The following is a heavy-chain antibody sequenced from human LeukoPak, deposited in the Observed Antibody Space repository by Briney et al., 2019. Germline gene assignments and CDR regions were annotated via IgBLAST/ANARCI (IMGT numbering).Heavy chain of an antibody. J-gene: IGHJ3*02. Sequence: PGGSLRLSCTASGFTFSDYYMSWIRQAPGKGLEWVSYISSRGSTIYYADSVKGRFTISRDNAKNSLYLQMNSLRAEDTAVYYCARDKSGNDILTGFYVGAFDIWGQGTMVTVSS. CDR1: GFTFSDYY. D-gene: IGHD3-9*01. CDR3: ARDKSGNDILTGFYVGAFDI. V-gene: IGHV3-11*01. CDR2: ISSRGSTI.